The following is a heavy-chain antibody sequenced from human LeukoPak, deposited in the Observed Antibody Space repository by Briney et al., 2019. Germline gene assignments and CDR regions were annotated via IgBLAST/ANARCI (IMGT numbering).Heavy chain of an antibody. CDR1: GFTFSDYY. CDR2: ISSSGSTI. Sequence: GGSLRLSCAASGFTFSDYYMSWIRQAPGKGLEWVSYISSSGSTIYYADSVKGRFTTSRDNAKNSLYLQMNSLRAEDTAVYYCARDVVPAAISTYYYGMDVWGQGTTVTVSS. D-gene: IGHD2-2*02. V-gene: IGHV3-11*01. CDR3: ARDVVPAAISTYYYGMDV. J-gene: IGHJ6*02.